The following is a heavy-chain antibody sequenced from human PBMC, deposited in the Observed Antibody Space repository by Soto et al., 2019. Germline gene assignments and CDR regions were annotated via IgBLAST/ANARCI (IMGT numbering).Heavy chain of an antibody. V-gene: IGHV4-30-2*01. CDR3: ASRPPYYYGSGSYGFDP. Sequence: QLQLQESGAGLVKPSQTLSLTCSVSGGTISSGGYSWSWIRQPPGKGLECIGYIYHSGRTYYNPSLKSRVTISVDRAKNQFSLKLNSVTAASTAVYYCASRPPYYYGSGSYGFDPWGQGTLVTVSS. D-gene: IGHD3-10*01. J-gene: IGHJ5*02. CDR2: IYHSGRT. CDR1: GGTISSGGYS.